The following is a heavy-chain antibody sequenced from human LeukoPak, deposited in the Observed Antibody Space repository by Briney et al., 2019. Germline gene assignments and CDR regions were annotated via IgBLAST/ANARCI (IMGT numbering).Heavy chain of an antibody. Sequence: GGSLRLSCAASGSTFSSYSMNWVRQAPGKGLEWVSYISSSSTIYYADSVKGRFTISRDNAKNSLYLQMNSLRAEDTALYYCAREVSEGFDFWGQGTLVTVSS. CDR2: ISSSSTI. V-gene: IGHV3-48*01. CDR1: GSTFSSYS. J-gene: IGHJ4*02. D-gene: IGHD3-22*01. CDR3: AREVSEGFDF.